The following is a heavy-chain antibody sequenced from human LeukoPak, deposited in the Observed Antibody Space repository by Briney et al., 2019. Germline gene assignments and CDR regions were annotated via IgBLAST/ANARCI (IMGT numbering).Heavy chain of an antibody. CDR2: VYYNGYT. Sequence: SETLSLTCTVSGGSIGTYYWSWIRQPPGKGLEWLGYVYYNGYTDYNPSLKSRVAISLHTSKNQFSLKLNSVTAADTAVYFCARDRHWTNDWVFDYWGQGTLVTVSS. D-gene: IGHD1/OR15-1a*01. CDR1: GGSIGTYY. J-gene: IGHJ4*02. V-gene: IGHV4-59*01. CDR3: ARDRHWTNDWVFDY.